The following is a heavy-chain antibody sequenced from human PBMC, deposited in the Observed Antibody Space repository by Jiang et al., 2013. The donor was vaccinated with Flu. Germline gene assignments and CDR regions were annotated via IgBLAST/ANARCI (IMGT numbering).Heavy chain of an antibody. J-gene: IGHJ4*02. D-gene: IGHD6-13*01. CDR1: GYTFTSLG. V-gene: IGHV7-4-1*02. Sequence: QSGSELKKSGASVKVSYKASGYTFTSLGIDWVRQAPGQGLEWMGWINTNTGNPTYAQAFAGRFVFSLDTSVSTAYLQISGLRTEDTAVYYCARDARAAGPSLDYWGQGTQVTVSS. CDR3: ARDARAAGPSLDY. CDR2: INTNTGNP.